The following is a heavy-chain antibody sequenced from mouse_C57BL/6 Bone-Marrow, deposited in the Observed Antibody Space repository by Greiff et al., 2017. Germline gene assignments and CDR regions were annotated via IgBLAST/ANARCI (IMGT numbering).Heavy chain of an antibody. CDR2: IDPENGDT. D-gene: IGHD1-1*01. CDR3: TARALITTVVAPDY. V-gene: IGHV14-4*01. J-gene: IGHJ2*01. Sequence: VQLQQSGAELVRPGASVKLSCTASGFNIKDDYMPWVKQRPEKGLEWIGWIDPENGDTEYASKFQGKATITADTSSNTAYLQLSSLTSADTAVYYCTARALITTVVAPDYWGQGTTLTVSA. CDR1: GFNIKDDY.